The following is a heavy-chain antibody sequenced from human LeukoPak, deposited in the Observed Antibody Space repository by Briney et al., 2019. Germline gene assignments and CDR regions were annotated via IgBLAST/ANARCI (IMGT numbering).Heavy chain of an antibody. CDR3: ARRAAAGSWYFDY. J-gene: IGHJ4*02. CDR2: IIPIFGAA. Sequence: SVKVSCKASGGTFSSYAISWVRQAPGQGLEWMGRIIPIFGAANYAQKFQGRVTITTDESTSTAYMELSSLRSEDTAVYYCARRAAAGSWYFDYWGQGTLVTVSS. D-gene: IGHD6-13*01. CDR1: GGTFSSYA. V-gene: IGHV1-69*05.